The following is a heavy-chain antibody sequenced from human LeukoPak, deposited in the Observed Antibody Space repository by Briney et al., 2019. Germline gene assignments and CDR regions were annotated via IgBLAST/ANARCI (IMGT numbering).Heavy chain of an antibody. V-gene: IGHV1-69*01. Sequence: SVKVSCKASGGTSSSFVFGWVHQAPGQGLEGMGGTFPIFGTANYAQKFQGRVTITADESTSTAYMELSSLRSEDTAVYYCALKVGATWGTGWYFDYWGQGTLVTVSS. CDR2: TFPIFGTA. J-gene: IGHJ4*02. CDR1: GGTSSSFV. CDR3: ALKVGATWGTGWYFDY. D-gene: IGHD1-26*01.